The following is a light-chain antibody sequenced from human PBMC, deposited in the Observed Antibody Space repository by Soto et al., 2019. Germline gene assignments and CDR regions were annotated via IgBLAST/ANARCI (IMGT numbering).Light chain of an antibody. Sequence: EIVLTQSPATLSLSPGERATLSCRASRSVSSYLAWYQQKPGQAPRLLIHDASNRATGIPARFSGSGSGTDFTLTISSLEPEDFAVYYCQQRSDWSSITFGQGTRLEIK. CDR3: QQRSDWSSIT. CDR1: RSVSSY. J-gene: IGKJ5*01. V-gene: IGKV3-11*01. CDR2: DAS.